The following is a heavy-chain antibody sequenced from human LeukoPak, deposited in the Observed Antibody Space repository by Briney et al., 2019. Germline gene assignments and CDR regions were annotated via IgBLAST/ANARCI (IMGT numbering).Heavy chain of an antibody. J-gene: IGHJ3*02. CDR2: INHSGST. V-gene: IGHV4-34*01. CDR3: ARGRPQIYDFWSGYYCDAFDI. D-gene: IGHD3-3*01. CDR1: GGSFSGYY. Sequence: SETLSHTCAVYGGSFSGYYWSWIRQPPGKGLEWIGEINHSGSTNYNPSLKSRVTMSVDTSKNQFSLKLSSVTAADTAVYYCARGRPQIYDFWSGYYCDAFDIWGQGTMVTVSS.